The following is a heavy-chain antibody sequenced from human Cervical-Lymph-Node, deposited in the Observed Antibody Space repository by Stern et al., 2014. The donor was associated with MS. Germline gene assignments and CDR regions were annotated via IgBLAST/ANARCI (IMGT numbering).Heavy chain of an antibody. CDR3: AKGSVGIAAPRNFDY. J-gene: IGHJ4*02. Sequence: EVQLVESGGGLVKPGMSLRLSCDASGFTFADYGMHWVRQAPGKGLEWVSGMSWTSGSIGYADSVKGRFTISRDNAKNSLYLQMNSLRTEDTAFYYCAKGSVGIAAPRNFDYWGQGTLVTVSS. CDR2: MSWTSGSI. V-gene: IGHV3-9*01. D-gene: IGHD6-13*01. CDR1: GFTFADYG.